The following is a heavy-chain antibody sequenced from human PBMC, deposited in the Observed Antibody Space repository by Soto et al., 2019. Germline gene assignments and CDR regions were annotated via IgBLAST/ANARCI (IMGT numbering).Heavy chain of an antibody. V-gene: IGHV3-15*01. Sequence: GGSLRLSCAASGFTFSSAWMSWVRQAPGRGLEWVGRIKANTDGGTTDYAAPVKGRFTISRDDSTTTLYLQMNSLKIEDTAVYYCAAGVPFDYWGQGTQVTVSS. CDR2: IKANTDGGTT. D-gene: IGHD3-10*01. CDR3: AAGVPFDY. J-gene: IGHJ4*02. CDR1: GFTFSSAW.